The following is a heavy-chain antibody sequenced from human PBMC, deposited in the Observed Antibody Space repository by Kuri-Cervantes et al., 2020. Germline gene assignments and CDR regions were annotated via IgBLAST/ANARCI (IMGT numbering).Heavy chain of an antibody. D-gene: IGHD2-15*01. CDR3: ARDHGSGGSGDY. CDR2: ISAYNGNT. Sequence: ASVKVSCKASGYTFTSYGISWVRQAPGQGLEWMGWISAYNGNTNYAQKLQGRVTITADESTSTAYMELSSLRSEDTAVYYCARDHGSGGSGDYWGQGTLVTVSS. CDR1: GYTFTSYG. V-gene: IGHV1-18*01. J-gene: IGHJ4*02.